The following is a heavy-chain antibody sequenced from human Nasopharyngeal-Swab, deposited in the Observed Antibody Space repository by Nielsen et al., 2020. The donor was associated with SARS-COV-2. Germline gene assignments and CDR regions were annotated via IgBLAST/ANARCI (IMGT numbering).Heavy chain of an antibody. CDR3: AREFREAYYDILTGYYMDYYYYMDV. D-gene: IGHD3-9*01. J-gene: IGHJ6*03. Sequence: LSLTCAASGFTFSSYGMHWVRQAPGKGLEWVAVIWYDGSNKYYADSVKGRFTISGDNPKNTLYLQMNSLRAEDTAVYYCAREFREAYYDILTGYYMDYYYYMDVWGKGTTVTVSS. CDR1: GFTFSSYG. CDR2: IWYDGSNK. V-gene: IGHV3-33*01.